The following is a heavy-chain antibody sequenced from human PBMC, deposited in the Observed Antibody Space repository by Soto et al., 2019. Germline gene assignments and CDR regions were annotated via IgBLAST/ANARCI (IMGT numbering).Heavy chain of an antibody. CDR2: ISAYNGKT. D-gene: IGHD6-19*01. V-gene: IGHV1-18*01. CDR3: ARARLIAVTGLLHY. Sequence: QVQLVQSGAEVKKPGASVKVSCKTSGYPFTSYGINWVRQAPGQGPEWLGWISAYNGKTSYTQKFQGRVIMTTDTSRSTACMELRSLRSDDTAVYYCARARLIAVTGLLHYWGQGTLVTVSS. CDR1: GYPFTSYG. J-gene: IGHJ4*02.